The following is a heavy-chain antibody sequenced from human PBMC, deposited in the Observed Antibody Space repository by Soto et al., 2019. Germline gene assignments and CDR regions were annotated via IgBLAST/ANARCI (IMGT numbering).Heavy chain of an antibody. CDR1: GGTFSSYA. D-gene: IGHD3-10*01. CDR2: IIPIFGTA. Sequence: VASVKVSCKASGGTFSSYAISWVRQAPGQGLEWMGGIIPIFGTANYAQKFQGRVTITADESTSTAYMELSSLRSEDTAVYYCAVAHYGSGTPPVGYFDYWGQGTLVTVSS. J-gene: IGHJ4*02. V-gene: IGHV1-69*13. CDR3: AVAHYGSGTPPVGYFDY.